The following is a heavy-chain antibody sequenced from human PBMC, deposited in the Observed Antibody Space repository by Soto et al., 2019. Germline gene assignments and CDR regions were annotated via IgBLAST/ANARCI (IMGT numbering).Heavy chain of an antibody. V-gene: IGHV5-51*01. CDR2: IYPDDSNA. D-gene: IGHD1-26*01. CDR1: GYSFTNYW. J-gene: IGHJ6*02. Sequence: PGESLKISCKGSGYSFTNYWIGWVRQMPGKGLEWMGIIYPDDSNARYSPSFQGQVTLSADKSISTAYLQWSSLKASDTAMYYCARRSGSYPYFYGMDVWGQGTTVTVSS. CDR3: ARRSGSYPYFYGMDV.